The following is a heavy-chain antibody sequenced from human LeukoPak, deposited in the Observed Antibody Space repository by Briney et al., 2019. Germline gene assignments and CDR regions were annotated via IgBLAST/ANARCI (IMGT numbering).Heavy chain of an antibody. CDR1: GFTFSSYA. Sequence: GGSLRLSCAASGFTFSSYAMSWVRQAPGKGLEWVSAISGSGGSTYYADSLKGRFIISRDNAKNSLSLQMDSLSADDTAVYYCAGGRWELLRMDHWGQGALVTVSS. V-gene: IGHV3-23*01. CDR2: ISGSGGST. D-gene: IGHD1-26*01. CDR3: AGGRWELLRMDH. J-gene: IGHJ4*02.